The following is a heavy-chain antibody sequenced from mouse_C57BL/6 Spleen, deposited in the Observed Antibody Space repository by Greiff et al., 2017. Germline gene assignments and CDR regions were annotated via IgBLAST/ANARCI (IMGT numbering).Heavy chain of an antibody. Sequence: VQLQQSGPELVKPGASVKISCKASGYSFTGYYMNWVKQSPEKSLEWIGEINHSTGGTTYNQKFKAKATLTVDKSSSTAYMQLKSLTSEDSAVYYCARDSNYLGLAYWGQGTLVTVSA. CDR3: ARDSNYLGLAY. CDR1: GYSFTGYY. J-gene: IGHJ3*01. CDR2: INHSTGGT. D-gene: IGHD2-5*01. V-gene: IGHV1-42*01.